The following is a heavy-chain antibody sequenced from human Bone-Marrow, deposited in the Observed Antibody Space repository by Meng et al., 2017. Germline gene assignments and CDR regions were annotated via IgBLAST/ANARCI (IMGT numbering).Heavy chain of an antibody. J-gene: IGHJ4*02. Sequence: QVQLQDSGQGRVKPSGTLSLTCGVSGASVSSGYWWTWVRQPPGKGLEWIGEFHHSGTTNYNPSLRSRVTISVDTSKNQFSLRLTSVTAADTAVYYCAASPGWWRIDSWGQGTLVTVSS. CDR3: AASPGWWRIDS. V-gene: IGHV4-4*02. CDR1: GASVSSGYW. D-gene: IGHD6-19*01. CDR2: FHHSGTT.